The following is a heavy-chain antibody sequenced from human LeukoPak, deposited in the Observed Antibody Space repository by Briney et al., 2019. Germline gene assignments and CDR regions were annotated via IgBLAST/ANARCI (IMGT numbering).Heavy chain of an antibody. CDR1: GGSISSGGYY. CDR2: IYTSGST. Sequence: SETLSLTCTVSGGSISSGGYYWSWIQQPAGKGLEWIGRIYTSGSTNYNPSLKSRVTISVDTSKNQFSLKLSSVTAADTAVYYCAREPGYGDYPFDYWGQGTLVTVSS. D-gene: IGHD4-17*01. J-gene: IGHJ4*02. V-gene: IGHV4-61*02. CDR3: AREPGYGDYPFDY.